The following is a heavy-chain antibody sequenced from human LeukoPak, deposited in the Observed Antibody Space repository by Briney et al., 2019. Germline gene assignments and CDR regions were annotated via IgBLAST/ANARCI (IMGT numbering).Heavy chain of an antibody. CDR3: ARVDHTLRGVIDC. V-gene: IGHV3-74*01. Sequence: GSLRLSCAASGFTFSSYWMHWVRQAPGKGLVWLSRIKSDGSDTSYADSVKGRFTISRDNAKNTLYLQMNSLRAEDTAVYYCARVDHTLRGVIDCWGQGTLVTVSS. CDR2: IKSDGSDT. J-gene: IGHJ4*02. CDR1: GFTFSSYW. D-gene: IGHD3-10*01.